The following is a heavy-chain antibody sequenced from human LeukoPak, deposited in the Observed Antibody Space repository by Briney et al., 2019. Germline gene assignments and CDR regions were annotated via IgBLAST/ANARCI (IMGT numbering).Heavy chain of an antibody. V-gene: IGHV4-38-2*02. CDR2: IYHSGST. D-gene: IGHD3-9*01. CDR3: ARGGGILRYFDWLSPHYFDY. CDR1: GYSISSGYY. J-gene: IGHJ4*02. Sequence: SEALSLTCTVSGYSISSGYYWGWIRQPPGKGLEWIGSIYHSGSTYYNPSLKSRVTISVDTSKNQFSLKLSSVTAADTAVYYCARGGGILRYFDWLSPHYFDYWGQGTLVTVSS.